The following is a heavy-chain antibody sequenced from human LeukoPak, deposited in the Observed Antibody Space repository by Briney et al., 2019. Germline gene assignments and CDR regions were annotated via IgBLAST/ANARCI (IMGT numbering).Heavy chain of an antibody. J-gene: IGHJ6*02. CDR3: AKDSLYCSSTSCYVRYGMDV. CDR2: IWYDGSNK. V-gene: IGHV3-30*02. CDR1: GFTFSSYG. Sequence: GGSLRLSCAASGFTFSSYGMHWVRQAPGKGLEWVAVIWYDGSNKYYADSVKGRFTISRDNSKNTLYLQMNSLRAEDTAVYYCAKDSLYCSSTSCYVRYGMDVWGQGTTVTVSS. D-gene: IGHD2-2*01.